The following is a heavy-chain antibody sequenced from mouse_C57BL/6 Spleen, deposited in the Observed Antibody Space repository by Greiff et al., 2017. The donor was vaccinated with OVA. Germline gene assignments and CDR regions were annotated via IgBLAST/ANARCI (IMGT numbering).Heavy chain of an antibody. J-gene: IGHJ3*01. V-gene: IGHV1-53*01. D-gene: IGHD4-1*01. CDR2: INPSNGGT. CDR3: ARTGKLGPLFAY. Sequence: VQLQQPGTELVKPGASVKLSCKASGYTFTSYWMHWVKQRPGQGLEWIGNINPSNGGTNYNEKFKSKATLTVDKSSSTAYMQRSSLTSEDSAVYYCARTGKLGPLFAYWGQGTLVTVSA. CDR1: GYTFTSYW.